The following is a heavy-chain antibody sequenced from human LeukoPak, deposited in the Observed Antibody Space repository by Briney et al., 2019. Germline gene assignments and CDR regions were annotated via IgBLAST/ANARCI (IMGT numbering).Heavy chain of an antibody. J-gene: IGHJ6*02. CDR2: IKQDGSEK. CDR3: ARECRSSYYYYYYGMDV. Sequence: PGGSLRLSCAASGFTFSSYAMSWVRQAPGKGLEWVANIKQDGSEKYYVDSVKGRFTISRDNAKNSLYLQMNSLRAEDTAVYYCARECRSSYYYYYYGMDVWGQGTTVTVSS. CDR1: GFTFSSYA. V-gene: IGHV3-7*01. D-gene: IGHD2-15*01.